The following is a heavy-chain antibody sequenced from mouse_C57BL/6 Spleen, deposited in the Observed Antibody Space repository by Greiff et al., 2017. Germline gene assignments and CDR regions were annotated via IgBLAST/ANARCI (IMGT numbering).Heavy chain of an antibody. Sequence: QVQLKESGAELVKPGASVKISCKASGYAFSSSWMNWVKQRPGKGLEWIGQIYPGDGDTNYNGKFKGKATLTADKSSSTAYMQLSSLTSEDSAVYFCARGGLPRYFDVWGTGTTVTVSS. J-gene: IGHJ1*03. V-gene: IGHV1-80*01. CDR2: IYPGDGDT. CDR3: ARGGLPRYFDV. D-gene: IGHD2-2*01. CDR1: GYAFSSSW.